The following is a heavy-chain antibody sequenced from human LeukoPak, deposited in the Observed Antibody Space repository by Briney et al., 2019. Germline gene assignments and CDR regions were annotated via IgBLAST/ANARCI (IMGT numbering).Heavy chain of an antibody. V-gene: IGHV1-2*02. CDR2: INPNSGGT. CDR3: ARIRRINIFGVVNNKWAYFDY. CDR1: GYTFTGYY. J-gene: IGHJ4*02. D-gene: IGHD3-3*02. Sequence: GASVKVSCKASGYTFTGYYMHWVRQAPGQGLEWMGWINPNSGGTNYAQKFQGRVTMTRDTSISTAYMELSRLRSDDTAVYYCARIRRINIFGVVNNKWAYFDYWGQGTLVTVSS.